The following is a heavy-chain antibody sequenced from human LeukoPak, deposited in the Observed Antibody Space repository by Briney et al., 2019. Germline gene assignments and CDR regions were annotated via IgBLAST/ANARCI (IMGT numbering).Heavy chain of an antibody. D-gene: IGHD1-14*01. J-gene: IGHJ4*02. V-gene: IGHV3-53*01. Sequence: GGSLRLSCVASGFAVGSNYMSWVRQAPGKGLEWVSLIYSGGAIRYADSVKGRFTISRDSSKNTLFLQMNDLTVEGTARYYCARRPGNWGQGILVTVSS. CDR2: IYSGGAI. CDR1: GFAVGSNY. CDR3: ARRPGN.